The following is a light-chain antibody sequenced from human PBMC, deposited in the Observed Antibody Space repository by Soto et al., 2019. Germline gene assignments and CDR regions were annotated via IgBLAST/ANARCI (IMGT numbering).Light chain of an antibody. CDR2: DAS. CDR3: QQYNNWPPIT. J-gene: IGKJ1*01. V-gene: IGKV3D-15*01. CDR1: QSVSSSY. Sequence: IVLTQSPGTLSLSPGERATFSCRASQSVSSSYLAWYQQKPGQAPRLLIYDASNRAAGIPARFSGSGSGTEFTLTISSLQSEDFVVYYCQQYNNWPPITFGQGTKVDIK.